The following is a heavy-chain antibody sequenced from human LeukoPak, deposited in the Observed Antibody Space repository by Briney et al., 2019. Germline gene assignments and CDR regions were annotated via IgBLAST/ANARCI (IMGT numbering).Heavy chain of an antibody. Sequence: SETLSLTCIVSGGSISSGDYYWSWIRQPPGKGLEWIGYIYYTGSTNYNPSLKSRVTISIDTSKNQFSLKLTSVTAADTAVYHCARRSSSFVDYWGQGTLVTVSS. J-gene: IGHJ4*02. CDR3: ARRSSSFVDY. CDR2: IYYTGST. CDR1: GGSISSGDYY. D-gene: IGHD6-13*01. V-gene: IGHV4-61*08.